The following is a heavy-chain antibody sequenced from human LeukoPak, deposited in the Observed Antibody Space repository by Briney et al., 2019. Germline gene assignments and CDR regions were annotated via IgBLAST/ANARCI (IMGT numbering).Heavy chain of an antibody. CDR1: GFTVSSNY. Sequence: SGGSLRLSCAASGFTVSSNYMSWVRQAPGKGLEWVSVIYSGGSTYYADSVKGRFTISRDNSKNTLYLQMNSLRAEDTAVYYCAREAYSSGWVADYWGQGALVTVSS. D-gene: IGHD6-19*01. CDR3: AREAYSSGWVADY. V-gene: IGHV3-53*01. CDR2: IYSGGST. J-gene: IGHJ4*02.